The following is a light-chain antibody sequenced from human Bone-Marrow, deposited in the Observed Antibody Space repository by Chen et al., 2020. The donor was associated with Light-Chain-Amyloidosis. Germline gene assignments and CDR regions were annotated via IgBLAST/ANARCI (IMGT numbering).Light chain of an antibody. Sequence: SYELTQPPSVSVSPARRPRGTCTGDDLPTKYAYGYQQKPGQAPVLVIHRDTERPSGISERFSGSSSGTTATLTISGVQAEDEADYHCQSADSSGTYEVIFGGGTKLTVL. CDR1: DLPTKY. CDR2: RDT. V-gene: IGLV3-25*03. J-gene: IGLJ2*01. CDR3: QSADSSGTYEVI.